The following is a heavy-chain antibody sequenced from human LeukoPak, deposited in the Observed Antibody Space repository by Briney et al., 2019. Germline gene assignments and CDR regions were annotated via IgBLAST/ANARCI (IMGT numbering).Heavy chain of an antibody. J-gene: IGHJ4*02. CDR2: ISYDGSNK. V-gene: IGHV3-30-3*01. CDR3: ARGVARKFRYDSSGYSHYFDY. Sequence: GGSLRLSCAASGFTFSSYAMHWVRQAPGKGLEWVAVISYDGSNKYYADSVKGRFTISRDNSKNTLYLQMNSLRAEDTAVYYCARGVARKFRYDSSGYSHYFDYWGQGTLVTVSS. D-gene: IGHD3-22*01. CDR1: GFTFSSYA.